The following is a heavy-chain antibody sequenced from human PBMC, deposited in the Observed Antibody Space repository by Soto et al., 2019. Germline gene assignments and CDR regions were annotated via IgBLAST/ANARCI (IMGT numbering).Heavy chain of an antibody. Sequence: SETLSLTCTVSGGSISSSSYYWGWIRQPPGKGLEWIGSIYYSGSTYYNPSLKSRVTISVDTSKNQFSLKLSSVTAADTAVYYCARHELNRDALRFLEWLSNYNWFDPWGQGTLVTVSS. V-gene: IGHV4-39*01. CDR3: ARHELNRDALRFLEWLSNYNWFDP. CDR1: GGSISSSSYY. D-gene: IGHD3-3*01. J-gene: IGHJ5*02. CDR2: IYYSGST.